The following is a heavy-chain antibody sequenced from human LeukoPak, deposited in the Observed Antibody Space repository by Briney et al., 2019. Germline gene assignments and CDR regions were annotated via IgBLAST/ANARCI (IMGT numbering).Heavy chain of an antibody. CDR3: ARGYSSSSYNWFDP. CDR2: INHSGST. D-gene: IGHD6-13*01. J-gene: IGHJ5*02. Sequence: PSETLSLTCAVSGGSISSGSSAWSWIRQPPGKGLEWIGEINHSGSTNYNPSLKSRVTISVDTSKNQFSLKLSSVTAADTAVYYCARGYSSSSYNWFDPWGQGTLVTVSS. CDR1: GGSISSGSSA. V-gene: IGHV4-30-2*01.